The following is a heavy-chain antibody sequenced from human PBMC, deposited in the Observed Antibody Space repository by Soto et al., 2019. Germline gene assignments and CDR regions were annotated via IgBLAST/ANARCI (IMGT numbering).Heavy chain of an antibody. CDR3: ASRDPGTSVDY. CDR2: INCDGNEK. Sequence: GGSLRLSCAASGFTFSDSWMLWVCQAPEKGLEWVADINCDGNEKYSVDSVKGRLTISRDNAKNSLFRQVNSLRGEDMTVYYCASRDPGTSVDYWGQGTLVTVSS. D-gene: IGHD1-7*01. V-gene: IGHV3-7*03. CDR1: GFTFSDSW. J-gene: IGHJ4*02.